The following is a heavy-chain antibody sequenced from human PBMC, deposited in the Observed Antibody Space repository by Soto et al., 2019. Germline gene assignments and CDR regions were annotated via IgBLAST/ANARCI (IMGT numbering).Heavy chain of an antibody. J-gene: IGHJ4*02. Sequence: GASVKVSCKASGYTFTSYGISWVRQAPGQGLEWMGWISAYNGNTNYAQKLQGRVTMTTDTSTSTAYMELRSLRSGDTAVYYCARGHYDFWSGYFGGYFDYWGQGTLVTVSS. CDR1: GYTFTSYG. V-gene: IGHV1-18*04. D-gene: IGHD3-3*01. CDR3: ARGHYDFWSGYFGGYFDY. CDR2: ISAYNGNT.